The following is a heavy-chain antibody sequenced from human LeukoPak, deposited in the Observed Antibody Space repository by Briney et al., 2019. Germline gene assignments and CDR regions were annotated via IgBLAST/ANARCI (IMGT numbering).Heavy chain of an antibody. CDR1: GFTFDDYA. Sequence: GGSLRLSCAASGFTFDDYAMHWVRQAPGKGLEWVSGIRWDSGSIGYADSVKGRFTISRDNAKNSLYLQMNSLRAEDTALYYCAQGGDASGRALNYWGQGTLVAVSS. D-gene: IGHD3-10*01. J-gene: IGHJ4*02. V-gene: IGHV3-9*01. CDR3: AQGGDASGRALNY. CDR2: IRWDSGSI.